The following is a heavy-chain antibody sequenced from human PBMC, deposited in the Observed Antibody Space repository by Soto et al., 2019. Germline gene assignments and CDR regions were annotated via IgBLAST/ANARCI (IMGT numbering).Heavy chain of an antibody. J-gene: IGHJ4*02. CDR1: GFSLSTSGVG. V-gene: IGHV2-5*02. Sequence: QITLKESGPTLVKPTQTLTLTCTFSGFSLSTSGVGVGWIRQPPGKALEWLALIYWDGDKRYSPSLSSRLTTTTDTSKHQVFLTMTNMDPVDTAPYFCAHRRANWGYWGQGTLVTVSS. CDR2: IYWDGDK. D-gene: IGHD7-27*01. CDR3: AHRRANWGY.